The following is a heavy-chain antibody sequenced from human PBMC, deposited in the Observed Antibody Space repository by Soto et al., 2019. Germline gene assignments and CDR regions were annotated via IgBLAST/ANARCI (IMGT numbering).Heavy chain of an antibody. CDR3: ARLYYYYDSSGYYYYFDY. J-gene: IGHJ4*02. CDR1: GDSISSGDYY. CDR2: VSYSGST. V-gene: IGHV4-61*08. Sequence: SETLSLTCIVSGDSISSGDYYWSWIRQPPGKGLEWIGYVSYSGSTDYNPSLKSRVTISVDTSKNQFSLRLSSVTAADTAEYYCARLYYYYDSSGYYYYFDYWGQGALVTVSS. D-gene: IGHD3-22*01.